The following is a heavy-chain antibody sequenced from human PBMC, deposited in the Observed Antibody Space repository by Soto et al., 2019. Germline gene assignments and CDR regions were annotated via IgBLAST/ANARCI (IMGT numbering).Heavy chain of an antibody. Sequence: GGSLRLSCAASGFTFSSYGMHWVRQAPGKGLEWVAVIWYDGSNKYYADSVKGRFTISRDNSKNTLYLQMNSLRAEDTAVYYCGITIIVTGWFDYWGQGTLVTVSS. J-gene: IGHJ4*02. CDR1: GFTFSSYG. D-gene: IGHD3-9*01. CDR2: IWYDGSNK. V-gene: IGHV3-33*01. CDR3: GITIIVTGWFDY.